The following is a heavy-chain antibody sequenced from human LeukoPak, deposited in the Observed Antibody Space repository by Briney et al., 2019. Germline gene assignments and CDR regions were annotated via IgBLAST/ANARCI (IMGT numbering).Heavy chain of an antibody. CDR1: GFTFGSYS. D-gene: IGHD5-24*01. CDR2: ISSSSTTI. Sequence: GGSLRLSCAASGFTFGSYSMNWVRQAPGKGLEWVSYISSSSTTINYAESVKGRFTISRDNAKDSMYLQMNSLRAEDTAVYYCVRSMATMLYIFDYWGQGTLVTVSS. V-gene: IGHV3-48*01. J-gene: IGHJ4*02. CDR3: VRSMATMLYIFDY.